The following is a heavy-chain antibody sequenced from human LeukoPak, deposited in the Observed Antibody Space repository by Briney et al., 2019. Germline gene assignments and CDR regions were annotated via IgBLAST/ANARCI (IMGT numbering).Heavy chain of an antibody. CDR2: IWYDGSNK. D-gene: IGHD3-9*01. CDR3: AKDSRPYYWLLEGPFDY. J-gene: IGHJ4*02. CDR1: GFTFSSYG. V-gene: IGHV3-33*06. Sequence: TGGSLRLSCAAPGFTFSSYGMHWVRQAPGKGLEWVAVIWYDGSNKYYVDSVKGRFTISRDNSKNTLYLQMNSLRAEDTAVYYCAKDSRPYYWLLEGPFDYWGQGTLVTVSS.